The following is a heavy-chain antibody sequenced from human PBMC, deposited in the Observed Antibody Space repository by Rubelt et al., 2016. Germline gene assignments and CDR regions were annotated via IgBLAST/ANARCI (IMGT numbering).Heavy chain of an antibody. CDR2: IYSRGNT. V-gene: IGHV4-39*01. CDR3: ARGVGPTWWEFDY. Sequence: QLQMQESGPGLVKPSETLSLTCTVSGDSISGSNYYWGWIRQPPGEGLEWIGSIYSRGNTHYNPSLKSRVFISVDTSKNQCSVRLSSVTAADTAVYFCARGVGPTWWEFDYWGQGTLVTVSS. CDR1: GDSISGSNYY. D-gene: IGHD2-15*01. J-gene: IGHJ4*02.